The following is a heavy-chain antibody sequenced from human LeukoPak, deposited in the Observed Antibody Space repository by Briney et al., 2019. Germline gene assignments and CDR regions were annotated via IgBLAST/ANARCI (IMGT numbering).Heavy chain of an antibody. CDR2: VSYDGSNK. J-gene: IGHJ4*02. CDR3: ARDLSWYYEISGFPPQGEVFDY. D-gene: IGHD3-22*01. CDR1: GFTFSSYA. V-gene: IGHV3-30-3*01. Sequence: QTGGSLRLSCAASGFTFSSYAMHWVRQAPGKGLEWVAVVSYDGSNKYYADSVKGRFTISRGNSKTTLYLQMNSLRAEDTAVYYCARDLSWYYEISGFPPQGEVFDYWGQGTLVTVSS.